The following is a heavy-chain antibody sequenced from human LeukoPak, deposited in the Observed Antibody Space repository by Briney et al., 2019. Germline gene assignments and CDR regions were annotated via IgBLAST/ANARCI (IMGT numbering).Heavy chain of an antibody. CDR1: GFTVSSNY. Sequence: GGSLRLSCAASGFTVSSNYMSWVRQAPGKGLEWVSVIYSGGSTYYADSVKGRFTISRDNSKSTLYIQMNSLRAEDTAVYYCARVHAAYPFDYWGQGTLVTVSS. CDR2: IYSGGST. J-gene: IGHJ4*02. D-gene: IGHD2-15*01. V-gene: IGHV3-53*01. CDR3: ARVHAAYPFDY.